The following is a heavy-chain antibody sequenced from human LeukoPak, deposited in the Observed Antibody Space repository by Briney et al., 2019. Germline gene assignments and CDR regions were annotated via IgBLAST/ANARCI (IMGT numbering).Heavy chain of an antibody. CDR3: ASLYSYGYSHFDY. CDR1: GYTFTSYG. D-gene: IGHD5-18*01. CDR2: INPNSGGT. V-gene: IGHV1-2*06. Sequence: ASVKVSCKASGYTFTSYGISWVRQAPGQGLEWMERINPNSGGTNYAQKFQGRVTMTRDTSISTAYMELSRLRSDDTAVYYCASLYSYGYSHFDYWGQGTLVTVSS. J-gene: IGHJ4*02.